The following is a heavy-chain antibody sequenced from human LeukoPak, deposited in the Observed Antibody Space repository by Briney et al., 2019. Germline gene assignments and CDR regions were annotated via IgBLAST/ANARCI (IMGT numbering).Heavy chain of an antibody. Sequence: ASVKVSCKASDYTFTRYGISWVRQAPGQRPEWMGWISAYNGKTNYAQKFQGRVTVTTDPSTSTTYMELRSLRSDDTAVYYCARHGNYYGSGHYFDYWGQGTLVTVSS. CDR3: ARHGNYYGSGHYFDY. CDR2: ISAYNGKT. D-gene: IGHD3-10*01. CDR1: DYTFTRYG. V-gene: IGHV1-18*01. J-gene: IGHJ4*02.